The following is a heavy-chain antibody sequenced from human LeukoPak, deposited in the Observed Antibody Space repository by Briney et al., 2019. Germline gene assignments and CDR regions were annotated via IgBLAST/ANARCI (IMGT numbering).Heavy chain of an antibody. V-gene: IGHV1-58*01. Sequence: TSVKVSCKASGFTFTSSAVQWVRQARGQRLEWIGWIVVGSGNTNYAQKFQERVTITRDMSTSTAYMELSSLRSDDTALYYCARGQQLVGNYYYYGMDVWGQGTTVTVSS. CDR2: IVVGSGNT. J-gene: IGHJ6*02. D-gene: IGHD6-13*01. CDR3: ARGQQLVGNYYYYGMDV. CDR1: GFTFTSSA.